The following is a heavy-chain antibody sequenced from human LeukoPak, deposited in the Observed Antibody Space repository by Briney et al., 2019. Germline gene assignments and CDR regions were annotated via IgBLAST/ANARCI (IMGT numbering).Heavy chain of an antibody. Sequence: PGGSLRLSCAASGFTFSSYAMSWVRQAPGKGLEWVSSISSSSSYIYYADSVKGRFTISRDNAKNSLYLQMNSLRAEDTAVYYCARGYYDILTGYQNYRLDYWGQGTLVTVSS. V-gene: IGHV3-21*01. CDR2: ISSSSSYI. J-gene: IGHJ4*02. CDR3: ARGYYDILTGYQNYRLDY. D-gene: IGHD3-9*01. CDR1: GFTFSSYA.